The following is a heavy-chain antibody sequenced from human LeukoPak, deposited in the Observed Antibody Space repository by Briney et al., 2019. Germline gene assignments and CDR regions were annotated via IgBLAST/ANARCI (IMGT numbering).Heavy chain of an antibody. D-gene: IGHD2-8*02. CDR2: INDSGST. CDR3: ARALTRGYCTGGVCYRSPGCYDY. CDR1: GGSFCGYY. V-gene: IGHV4-34*01. J-gene: IGHJ4*02. Sequence: SETLSLTCAVYGGSFCGYYWSWLRQPPGKGLEWIGEINDSGSTNYNPSLKSRVTISVDTSKNQFSLKLSSVTAADTAVYYCARALTRGYCTGGVCYRSPGCYDYWGQGTLVTVSS.